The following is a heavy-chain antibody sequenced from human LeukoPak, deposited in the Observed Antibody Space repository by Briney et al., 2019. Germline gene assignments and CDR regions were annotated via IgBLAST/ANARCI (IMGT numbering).Heavy chain of an antibody. CDR2: ISPDGSDT. CDR3: AIANYYKSLSSFTR. J-gene: IGHJ4*02. Sequence: GESLKISCKGSGYSFTNYWIGWLRQMPGKGLEGLGFISPDGSDTRYSPSFQGQVPTPAAKSISTAYLQWTNLEASDTAMYYCAIANYYKSLSSFTRWGQGTLVTVSS. D-gene: IGHD2-2*01. V-gene: IGHV5-51*01. CDR1: GYSFTNYW.